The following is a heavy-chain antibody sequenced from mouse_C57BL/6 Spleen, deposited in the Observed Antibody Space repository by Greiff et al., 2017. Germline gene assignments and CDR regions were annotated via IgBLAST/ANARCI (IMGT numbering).Heavy chain of an antibody. Sequence: VQLQQSGPELVKPGASVKISCKASGYTFTDYYMNWVKQSHGKSLEWIGDINPNNGGTSYNQKFKGKATLTVDKSSSPAYMELRSLTSEDSAVYYCAREEQLGDYWGQGTTLTVSS. CDR3: AREEQLGDY. J-gene: IGHJ2*01. D-gene: IGHD3-1*01. V-gene: IGHV1-26*01. CDR1: GYTFTDYY. CDR2: INPNNGGT.